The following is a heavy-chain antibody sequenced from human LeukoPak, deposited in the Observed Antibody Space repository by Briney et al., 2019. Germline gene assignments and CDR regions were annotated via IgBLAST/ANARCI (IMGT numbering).Heavy chain of an antibody. D-gene: IGHD6-19*01. V-gene: IGHV1-2*02. CDR3: VRDVRLAVAAPDY. J-gene: IGHJ4*02. Sequence: GASVKVSCKASGYIFSGYYLHWVRQAPGRGLEWMGWINPNTGGTNYAQKFQGRVTMTGDTSISTAYMELSSLRSDDTAVYYCVRDVRLAVAAPDYWGQGTLVTVSS. CDR2: INPNTGGT. CDR1: GYIFSGYY.